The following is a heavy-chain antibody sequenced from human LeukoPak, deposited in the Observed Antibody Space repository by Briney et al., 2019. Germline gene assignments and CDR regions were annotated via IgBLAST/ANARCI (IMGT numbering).Heavy chain of an antibody. CDR3: ARSSGPGFDI. V-gene: IGHV3-11*06. J-gene: IGHJ3*02. CDR1: GFTFSDYY. CDR2: ISSSGSYT. Sequence: GGSLRLSCAASGFTFSDYYMSWIRQAPGKGLEWVSYISSSGSYTNYADSVKGRFTISRDNAKNSLYLQMNSLRDEDTAVYYCARSSGPGFDIWGQGTMVTVSS.